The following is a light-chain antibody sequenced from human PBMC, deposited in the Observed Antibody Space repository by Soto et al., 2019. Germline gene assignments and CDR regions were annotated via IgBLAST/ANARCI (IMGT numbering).Light chain of an antibody. J-gene: IGKJ1*01. CDR1: QSVSSN. Sequence: DILMTQSPATLSVSPGERATLSCRASQSVSSNLAWYQQKPGQAPRLLIYGASTGATGIPARFSGSGSGTEFTLTISSLQSEDFAVYYCQQYNNWPPTFGQGTKVDIK. CDR3: QQYNNWPPT. CDR2: GAS. V-gene: IGKV3-15*01.